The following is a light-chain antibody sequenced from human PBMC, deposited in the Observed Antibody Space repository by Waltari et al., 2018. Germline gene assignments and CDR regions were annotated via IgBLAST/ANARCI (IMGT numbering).Light chain of an antibody. CDR3: QQYKSRSQT. V-gene: IGKV1-5*03. J-gene: IGKJ1*01. CDR1: EYISTS. Sequence: DVQMTQSPSTLPASVGDTVTITCRASEYISTSLAWYQQKPGKAPNIRIYKASTLDIGVSSRFSGSGSGTEFTLTISSLQPDDFATYHCQQYKSRSQTFGQGTKVEIK. CDR2: KAS.